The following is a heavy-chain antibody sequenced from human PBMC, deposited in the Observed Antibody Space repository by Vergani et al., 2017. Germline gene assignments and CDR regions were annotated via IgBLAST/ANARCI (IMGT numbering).Heavy chain of an antibody. CDR3: ARNRPVTYQLLLLYNWSDP. Sequence: QVQLQQWGAGLLKPSETLSLTCAVYGGSFSGYYWSWIRQPPGKRLEWLWEINHSGSTNYNPSLKSRVTISLDTSKNQFPLKLSSVTAADTAVDYCARNRPVTYQLLLLYNWSDPWGQGTLVTVSS. J-gene: IGHJ5*02. V-gene: IGHV4-34*01. D-gene: IGHD2-2*01. CDR2: INHSGST. CDR1: GGSFSGYY.